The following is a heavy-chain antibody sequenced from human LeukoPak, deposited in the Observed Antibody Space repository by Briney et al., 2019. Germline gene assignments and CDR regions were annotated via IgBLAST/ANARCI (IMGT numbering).Heavy chain of an antibody. CDR3: AKDRTPGVVPAAIRTRVFDY. CDR1: GFTFSYYG. CDR2: ISTDGSNK. D-gene: IGHD2-2*01. Sequence: GGSLRLSCAASGFTFSYYGLHWVRQAPGKGLEWVALISTDGSNKDYADSVKGRFTISRDNSKNIVYLQMNSLRAEDTAVYYCAKDRTPGVVPAAIRTRVFDYWGQGTLVTVSS. V-gene: IGHV3-30*18. J-gene: IGHJ4*02.